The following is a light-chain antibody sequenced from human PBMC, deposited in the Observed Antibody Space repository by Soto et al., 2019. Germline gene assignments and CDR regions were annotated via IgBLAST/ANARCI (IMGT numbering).Light chain of an antibody. Sequence: EIVMTQSPATLSVSPGERAALSCRASQSVSSNLAWYQQKPGQAPRLLIYGASTSATSIPARFSGSGSGTEFTLTISSLQSEDFAVYYCQQYNNFWTFGQGTKVEIK. V-gene: IGKV3-15*01. CDR2: GAS. J-gene: IGKJ1*01. CDR3: QQYNNFWT. CDR1: QSVSSN.